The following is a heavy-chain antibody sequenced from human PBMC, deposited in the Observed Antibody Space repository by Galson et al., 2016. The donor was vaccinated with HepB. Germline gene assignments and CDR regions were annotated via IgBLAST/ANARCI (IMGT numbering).Heavy chain of an antibody. CDR2: INSDGSST. CDR3: VRNSAAVGH. CDR1: EFTFSSYW. J-gene: IGHJ4*02. Sequence: SLRLSCAASEFTFSSYWMHWVRQAPGKGLVWVSRINSDGSSTSYADSVKGRFTISRDNAKNSLFLQLNSLRPEDTAVYFCVRNSAAVGHWGQGTLVTVSS. D-gene: IGHD4-23*01. V-gene: IGHV3-74*01.